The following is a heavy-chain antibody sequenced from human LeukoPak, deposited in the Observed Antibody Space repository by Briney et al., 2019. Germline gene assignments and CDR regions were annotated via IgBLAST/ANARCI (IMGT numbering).Heavy chain of an antibody. J-gene: IGHJ4*02. Sequence: GGSLRLSCAASGFTVSSNYMSWVRQAPGKGLEWVSVIYSGGSTYYADSVKGRFTISRDNSKNTLYLQMNSLRAEDTAVYYCARESYGYYDSSGYYFDYWGQGTLVTVSS. V-gene: IGHV3-53*01. CDR1: GFTVSSNY. CDR3: ARESYGYYDSSGYYFDY. CDR2: IYSGGST. D-gene: IGHD3-22*01.